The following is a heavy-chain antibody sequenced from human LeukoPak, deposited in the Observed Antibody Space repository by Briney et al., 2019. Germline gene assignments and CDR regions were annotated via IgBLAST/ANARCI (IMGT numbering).Heavy chain of an antibody. V-gene: IGHV4-39*01. CDR2: IYYSGST. J-gene: IGHJ5*02. CDR3: AKGYIVATIPWFDP. D-gene: IGHD5-12*01. Sequence: PSETLSLTCTVSGGSISSSSYYWGWIRRPPGKGLEWIGSIYYSGSTYYNPSLKSRVTISVDTSKTQFSLKLSSVTAADTAVYYCAKGYIVATIPWFDPWGQGTLVTVSS. CDR1: GGSISSSSYY.